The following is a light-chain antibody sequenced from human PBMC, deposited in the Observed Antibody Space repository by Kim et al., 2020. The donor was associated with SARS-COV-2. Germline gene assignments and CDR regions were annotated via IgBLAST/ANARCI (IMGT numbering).Light chain of an antibody. J-gene: IGLJ1*01. V-gene: IGLV2-14*03. CDR2: DVS. CDR1: ISDVGGYYY. Sequence: QSITISCTGTISDVGGYYYLSLHQQHPGSAPNRMIYDVSNLPSGFSNRFSGSTSGNTAALAITALEAKNETQDYSSSDTSGSPLWVFGTGTKVTVL. CDR3: SSDTSGSPLWV.